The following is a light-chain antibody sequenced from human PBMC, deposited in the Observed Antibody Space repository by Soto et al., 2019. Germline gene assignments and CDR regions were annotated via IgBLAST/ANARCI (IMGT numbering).Light chain of an antibody. J-gene: IGKJ1*01. CDR1: QSVSSSY. V-gene: IGKV3-20*01. CDR2: GAS. CDR3: QQYGSSPWT. Sequence: EIVLTQSPGTLSLSPGERATLSCRASQSVSSSYLAWYQQKPGQPPRLLIYGASSRATGIPDRFSGSGSGTDFTLTISRLEPEDFAAYHCQQYGSSPWTFGQGTKVEIK.